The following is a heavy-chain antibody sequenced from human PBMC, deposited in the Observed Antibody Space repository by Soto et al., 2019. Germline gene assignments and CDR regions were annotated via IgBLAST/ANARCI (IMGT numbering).Heavy chain of an antibody. CDR1: GFSFSDYY. J-gene: IGHJ6*02. Sequence: QVPLVESGGGLVKPGGSLRLSCAASGFSFSDYYMTWIRQAPGKGLEWVSYISGSSTYTKYADSVKGRFTISRDNAKNSLYLQMNSLRAEDTAVYYCARSGSGTEYYGLDVWGQGTTVTVSS. CDR2: ISGSSTYT. V-gene: IGHV3-11*05. D-gene: IGHD6-13*01. CDR3: ARSGSGTEYYGLDV.